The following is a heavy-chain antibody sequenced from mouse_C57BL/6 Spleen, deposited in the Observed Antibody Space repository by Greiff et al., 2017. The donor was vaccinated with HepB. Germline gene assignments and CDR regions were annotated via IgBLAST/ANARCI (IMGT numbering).Heavy chain of an antibody. CDR3: ARWGRYYYGSSAGIHYFDY. J-gene: IGHJ2*01. CDR2: IHPNSGST. Sequence: QVQLQQPGAELVKPGASVKLSCKASGYTFTSYWMHWVKQRPGQGLEWIGMIHPNSGSTNYNEKFKSKATLTVDKSSSTAYMQLSSLTSEDSAVYYWARWGRYYYGSSAGIHYFDYWGQGTTLTVSS. V-gene: IGHV1-64*01. D-gene: IGHD1-1*01. CDR1: GYTFTSYW.